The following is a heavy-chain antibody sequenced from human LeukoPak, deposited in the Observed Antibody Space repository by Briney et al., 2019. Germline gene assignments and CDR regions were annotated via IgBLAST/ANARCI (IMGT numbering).Heavy chain of an antibody. Sequence: GGSLRLSCAASGFTFSSYWMHWVRQAPGKGLVWVSRINSDGSSTSYADSVKGRFTIFRDNAKNTLYLQMNSLRAEDTAVYYCARRLAYCGGDCYSFAFDIWGQGTMATVSS. D-gene: IGHD2-21*02. CDR1: GFTFSSYW. CDR3: ARRLAYCGGDCYSFAFDI. J-gene: IGHJ3*02. V-gene: IGHV3-74*01. CDR2: INSDGSST.